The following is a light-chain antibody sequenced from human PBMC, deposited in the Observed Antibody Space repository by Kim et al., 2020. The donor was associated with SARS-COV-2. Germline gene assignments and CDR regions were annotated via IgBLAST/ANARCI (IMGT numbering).Light chain of an antibody. CDR3: CSYAGSYSFV. CDR1: STDVGGYDY. Sequence: QSALTQPRSVSGSPGQSVTISCTGTSTDVGGYDYVSWYQQHPGKAPKLIISDVSKRPAGVPDRFAGSKSENTASLAISGLQSEDEVDYYCCSYAGSYSFVFGTGTKVTVL. CDR2: DVS. J-gene: IGLJ1*01. V-gene: IGLV2-11*01.